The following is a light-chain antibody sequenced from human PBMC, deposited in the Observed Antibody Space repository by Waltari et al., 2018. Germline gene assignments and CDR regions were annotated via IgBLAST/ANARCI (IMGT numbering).Light chain of an antibody. CDR2: GVS. CDR1: QSVDGN. Sequence: EIVMTQSPDIVSVSPGERITLSCRASQSVDGNLAWYQQKPGQAPRLLVHGVSIRASGIPARFSGSASGTEFTLTISGLQSEDIATFYCQQYEDLPFTFGGGTKVDIK. V-gene: IGKV3D-15*01. J-gene: IGKJ4*01. CDR3: QQYEDLPFT.